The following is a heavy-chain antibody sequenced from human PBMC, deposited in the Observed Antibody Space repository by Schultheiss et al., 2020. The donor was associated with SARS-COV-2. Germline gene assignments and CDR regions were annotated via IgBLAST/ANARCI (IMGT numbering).Heavy chain of an antibody. V-gene: IGHV4-59*01. Sequence: SQTLSLTCTVSGGSISSYYWSWIRQPPGKGLEWIGYIYYSGSTNYNPSLKSRVTISVDASKRQFSLKLTSVTAADTAVYYCAIAAAGTMYRFDPWGQGTLVTVSS. CDR2: IYYSGST. J-gene: IGHJ5*02. CDR3: AIAAAGTMYRFDP. D-gene: IGHD6-13*01. CDR1: GGSISSYY.